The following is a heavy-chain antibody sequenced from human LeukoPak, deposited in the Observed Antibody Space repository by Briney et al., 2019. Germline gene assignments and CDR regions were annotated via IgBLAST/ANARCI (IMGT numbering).Heavy chain of an antibody. Sequence: PSETLSLTCTVSGGFISGHYWTWIRQPPGKGLEWIGYIYNSGSTKYSPSLKSRVTISVDTSKNQFSLKLSSVTAADTAVYYCARGGVLKSVDYWGQGTLVAVSS. CDR3: ARGGVLKSVDY. CDR2: IYNSGST. D-gene: IGHD3-16*01. CDR1: GGFISGHY. J-gene: IGHJ4*02. V-gene: IGHV4-59*11.